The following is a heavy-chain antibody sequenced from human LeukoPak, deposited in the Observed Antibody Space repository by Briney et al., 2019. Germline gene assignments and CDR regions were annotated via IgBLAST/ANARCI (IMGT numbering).Heavy chain of an antibody. J-gene: IGHJ4*02. CDR1: GFTFSSYR. CDR3: ARKGIGNWGSDY. CDR2: ISTSSSII. Sequence: AGGSLRLSCAASGFTFSSYRMNWVRQAPGKGLEWVSHISTSSSIIYYADSVEGRFTISRDNAKNSLYLQMNSLRDEDTAVYYCARKGIGNWGSDYWGQGTLVTASS. D-gene: IGHD7-27*01. V-gene: IGHV3-48*02.